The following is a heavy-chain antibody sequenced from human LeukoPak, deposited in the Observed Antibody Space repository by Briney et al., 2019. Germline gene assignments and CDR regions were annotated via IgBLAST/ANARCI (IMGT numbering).Heavy chain of an antibody. CDR3: ARVGSSWYNYYYYMDV. CDR1: GGTFSSYA. V-gene: IGHV1-69*05. CDR2: IIPIFGTA. J-gene: IGHJ6*03. D-gene: IGHD6-13*01. Sequence: GASVKVSCKASGGTFSSYAISCVRQAPGQGLEWMGGIIPIFGTANYAQKFQGRVTITTDESTSTAYMELSSLRSEDTAVYYCARVGSSWYNYYYYMDVWGKGTTVTVSS.